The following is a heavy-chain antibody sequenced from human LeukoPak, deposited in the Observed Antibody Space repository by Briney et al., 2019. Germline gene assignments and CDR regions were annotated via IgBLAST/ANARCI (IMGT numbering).Heavy chain of an antibody. D-gene: IGHD3-10*01. CDR1: RSSISNTSYY. J-gene: IGHJ4*02. V-gene: IGHV4-39*01. CDR3: ARHIVYVSGSYSFDF. CDR2: IYYTGAT. Sequence: SETLSPTCTVSRSSISNTSYYWGWIRQPPGQGLVWIGSIYYTGATYYNPSLKRRVTISVDTSRNQFSLKLTSVTAADTAVYYCARHIVYVSGSYSFDFWGQGTLVTVSS.